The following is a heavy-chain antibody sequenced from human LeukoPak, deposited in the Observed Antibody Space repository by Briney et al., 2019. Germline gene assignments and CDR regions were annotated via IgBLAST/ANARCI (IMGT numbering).Heavy chain of an antibody. CDR3: ARGARTTFFDY. CDR1: GGSISSGGYY. CDR2: IYYSGST. V-gene: IGHV4-31*03. J-gene: IGHJ4*02. D-gene: IGHD3-16*01. Sequence: SETLSLTCTVSGGSISSGGYYWSWIRQHPGKGLEWIGYIYYSGSTYYNPSLKSRVTISVDTSKNQFSLKLSSVTAADTAVYYCARGARTTFFDYWGQGTLVTVSS.